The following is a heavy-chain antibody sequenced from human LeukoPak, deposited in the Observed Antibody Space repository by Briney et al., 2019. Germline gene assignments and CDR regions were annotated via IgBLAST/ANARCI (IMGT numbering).Heavy chain of an antibody. Sequence: GGSLRLSCAASGFTFSSYAMSWVRQAPGKGLEWVSAIGGSGDNTFYADSVKGRFTISRDNSKSTLYLQMNSLRAEDTAVYYCAKALGYCTNGVCYAGDYWGQGTLVTVSS. V-gene: IGHV3-23*01. CDR3: AKALGYCTNGVCYAGDY. J-gene: IGHJ4*02. CDR1: GFTFSSYA. CDR2: IGGSGDNT. D-gene: IGHD2-8*01.